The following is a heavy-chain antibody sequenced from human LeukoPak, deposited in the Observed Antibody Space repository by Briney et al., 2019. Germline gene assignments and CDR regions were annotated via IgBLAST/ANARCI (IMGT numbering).Heavy chain of an antibody. D-gene: IGHD1-26*01. CDR3: TRDSGTYNWFDP. V-gene: IGHV3-73*01. J-gene: IGHJ5*02. CDR2: IDKKDKGYATAT. Sequence: PGGSLRLSCAGSGFTFSGSAIHWARQSSGKGLEWVGQIDKKDKGYATATAYAASVKGRFTISRDDSINTAYLQMESLKTEDTALYYCTRDSGTYNWFDPWGQGTLVTVSS. CDR1: GFTFSGSA.